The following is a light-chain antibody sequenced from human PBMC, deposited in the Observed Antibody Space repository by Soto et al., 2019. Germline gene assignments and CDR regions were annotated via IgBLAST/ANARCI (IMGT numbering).Light chain of an antibody. CDR1: QSVRNNN. J-gene: IGKJ4*01. Sequence: EIVLTQSPGTLSLSPGERATLSCRASQSVRNNNLAWYQQKPGQAPRFLIYGASSRATGIPDRFSDSGSGTDFTLTISRLEPEDFAVYYCQQYGSSPLTFGGGTKVDIK. CDR3: QQYGSSPLT. V-gene: IGKV3-20*01. CDR2: GAS.